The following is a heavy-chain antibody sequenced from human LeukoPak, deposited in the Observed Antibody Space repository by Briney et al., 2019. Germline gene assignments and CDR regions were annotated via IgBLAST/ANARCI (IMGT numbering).Heavy chain of an antibody. V-gene: IGHV3-30*04. D-gene: IGHD3-10*01. CDR1: GFTLSSYA. CDR2: ISYAGSNK. Sequence: GGSLRLSCAASGFTLSSYATHWVRQAPGKGLEWVAVISYAGSNKYYADSVKGRFTNSRDNSKNALYLQMSRGRAEDTAVYYCARGRNWFQVYYWGQGTLVTVSS. J-gene: IGHJ4*02. CDR3: ARGRNWFQVYY.